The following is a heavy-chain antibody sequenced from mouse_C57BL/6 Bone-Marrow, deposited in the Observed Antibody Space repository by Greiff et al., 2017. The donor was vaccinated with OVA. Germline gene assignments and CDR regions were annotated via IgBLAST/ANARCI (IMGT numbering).Heavy chain of an antibody. CDR2: ISNGGGST. D-gene: IGHD2-4*01. CDR3: ARPMNYDYSFAY. CDR1: GFTFSDYY. Sequence: EVKVEESGGGLVQPGGSLKLSCAASGFTFSDYYMYWVRQTPEKRLEWVAYISNGGGSTYYPDTVKGRFTISRDNAKNTLYLQMSRLKSEDTAMYYCARPMNYDYSFAYWGQGTLVTVSA. V-gene: IGHV5-12*01. J-gene: IGHJ3*01.